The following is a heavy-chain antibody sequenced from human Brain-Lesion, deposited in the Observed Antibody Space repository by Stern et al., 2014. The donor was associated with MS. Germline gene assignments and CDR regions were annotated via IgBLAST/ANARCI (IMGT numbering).Heavy chain of an antibody. CDR3: ARDIFGLAVRGGMDV. CDR1: GFPFSKYG. Sequence: VQLVESGGGVVQPGRSLRLSCAASGFPFSKYGIHWVRQAPGKGLEWVAVIWYDGSNEYYVDSVKGRFTISRDNSKNTIYLQMNSLRAEDTAVYYCARDIFGLAVRGGMDVWGQGTTVTVTS. CDR2: IWYDGSNE. D-gene: IGHD3-3*01. J-gene: IGHJ6*02. V-gene: IGHV3-33*01.